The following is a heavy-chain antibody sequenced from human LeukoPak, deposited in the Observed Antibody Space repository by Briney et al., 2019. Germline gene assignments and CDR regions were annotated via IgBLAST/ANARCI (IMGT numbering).Heavy chain of an antibody. CDR1: GGSFSGYY. V-gene: IGHV4-34*01. CDR3: ARGGDMANSGSYYYDY. Sequence: PSETLSLTCAVYGGSFSGYYWSWIRQPPGKGLEWIGGINHSGSTNYNPSLKSRVTISVDTSKNQFSLKLSSVTAADTAVYYCARGGDMANSGSYYYDYWGQGTLVTVSS. CDR2: INHSGST. D-gene: IGHD1-26*01. J-gene: IGHJ4*02.